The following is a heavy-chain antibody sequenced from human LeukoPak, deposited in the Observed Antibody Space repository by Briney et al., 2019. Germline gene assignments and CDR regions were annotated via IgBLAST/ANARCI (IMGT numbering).Heavy chain of an antibody. D-gene: IGHD3-9*01. Sequence: SVKLSCKASGGTFSRYAISCVGQAPRQGLGWMGGIIPIFGKANDGQKFQGSVKITTDESTSTAYMELSSLRSADTAVYYCAAPRSHYDILSLGDYYYYMDVWGKGTTVTVSS. CDR1: GGTFSRYA. CDR3: AAPRSHYDILSLGDYYYYMDV. J-gene: IGHJ6*03. CDR2: IIPIFGKA. V-gene: IGHV1-69*05.